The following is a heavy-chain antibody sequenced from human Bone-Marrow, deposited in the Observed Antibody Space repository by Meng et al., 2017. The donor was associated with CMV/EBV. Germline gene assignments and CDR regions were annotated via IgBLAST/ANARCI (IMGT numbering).Heavy chain of an antibody. V-gene: IGHV3-48*04. CDR3: ARDQKKRIFGVVIHKKYYYYYYGMDV. D-gene: IGHD3-3*01. CDR1: GFTFSSCS. CDR2: ISSSSSTI. Sequence: GESLKIYCAASGFTFSSCSMNWVRQAPGKGLEWVSYISSSSSTIYYADSVKGRFTISRDNAKNSLYLQMNSLRAEDTAVYYCARDQKKRIFGVVIHKKYYYYYYGMDVWGQGTTVTVSS. J-gene: IGHJ6*02.